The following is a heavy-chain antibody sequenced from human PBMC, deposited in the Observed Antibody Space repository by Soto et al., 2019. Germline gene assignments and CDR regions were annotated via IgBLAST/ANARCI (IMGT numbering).Heavy chain of an antibody. CDR2: ISGSGGIT. CDR1: GFTFSSYA. V-gene: IGHV3-23*01. D-gene: IGHD6-13*01. Sequence: PGGSLRLSCAASGFTFSSYAMSCVRQAPWKGLEWVSAISGSGGITYYADSVKGRFTISRDNSKNTLYLQMNSLRAEDTAVYYCAKDRPGSWYTGYSSGYYYGMDVWGQVTTVTVSS. J-gene: IGHJ6*02. CDR3: AKDRPGSWYTGYSSGYYYGMDV.